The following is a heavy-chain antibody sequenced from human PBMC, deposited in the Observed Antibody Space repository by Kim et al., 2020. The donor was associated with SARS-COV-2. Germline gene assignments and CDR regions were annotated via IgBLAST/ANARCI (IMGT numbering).Heavy chain of an antibody. Sequence: GESLKISCKGSGYSFTSYWIGWVRQMPGKGLEWMGIIYPGDSDTRYSPSFQGQVTISADKSISTAYLQWSSLKASDTAMYYCARENTYGSGSYYNEYNYYGMDVWGQGTTVTVSS. CDR3: ARENTYGSGSYYNEYNYYGMDV. V-gene: IGHV5-51*01. D-gene: IGHD3-10*01. J-gene: IGHJ6*02. CDR1: GYSFTSYW. CDR2: IYPGDSDT.